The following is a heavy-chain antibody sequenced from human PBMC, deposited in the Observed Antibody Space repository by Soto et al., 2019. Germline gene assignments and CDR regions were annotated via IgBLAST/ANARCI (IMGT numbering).Heavy chain of an antibody. Sequence: PGEPRQNYCQVSGYRITSCWIGWVRQMPGKGLEWMGIIYPGDSDTRYSPSFQGQVTISADKSISTAYLQWSSLKASDTAMYYCARKDSSGYYFFDYWGQGTLVTVSS. D-gene: IGHD3-22*01. CDR1: GYRITSCW. J-gene: IGHJ4*02. CDR3: ARKDSSGYYFFDY. V-gene: IGHV5-51*01. CDR2: IYPGDSDT.